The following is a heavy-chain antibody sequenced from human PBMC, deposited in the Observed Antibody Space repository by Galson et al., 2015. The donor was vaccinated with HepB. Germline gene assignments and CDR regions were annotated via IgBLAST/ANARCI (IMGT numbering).Heavy chain of an antibody. CDR2: ISSSSSTI. Sequence: SLRLSCAASGFTFSSYSMNWVRQAPGKGLEWVSYISSSSSTIYYADSVKGRFTISRDNAKNSLYLQMNSLRDEDTAVYYCARENWRDLWFGKEAYYYGMDVWGQGTTVTVSS. CDR3: ARENWRDLWFGKEAYYYGMDV. J-gene: IGHJ6*02. V-gene: IGHV3-48*02. D-gene: IGHD3-10*01. CDR1: GFTFSSYS.